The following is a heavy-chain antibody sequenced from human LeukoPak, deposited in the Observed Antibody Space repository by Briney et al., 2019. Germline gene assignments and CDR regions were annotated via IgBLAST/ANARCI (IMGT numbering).Heavy chain of an antibody. V-gene: IGHV3-23*01. D-gene: IGHD3-16*01. Sequence: PGGSLGLSCAAFGFTFTTYTMTWVRQAPGKGLEWVSGISVNGNYTYYADSVKGRFTISRDNSKHTVYLQLNSLRVEDTAVYYCAKGGITWGSGYWFFDLWGLGTLVTVSS. CDR1: GFTFTTYT. CDR3: AKGGITWGSGYWFFDL. J-gene: IGHJ2*01. CDR2: ISVNGNYT.